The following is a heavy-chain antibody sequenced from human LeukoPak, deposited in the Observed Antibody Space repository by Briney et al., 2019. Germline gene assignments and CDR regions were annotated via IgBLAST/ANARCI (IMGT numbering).Heavy chain of an antibody. CDR2: ISSSSSYI. Sequence: GGSLRLSCAASGFSVSSQYMSWVRQAPGKGLEWVSSISSSSSYIYYADSVKGRFTISRDNAKDSLYLQMNSLRAEDTAVYYCARAPLYRETGPWGQGTLVTVSS. D-gene: IGHD3-9*01. CDR3: ARAPLYRETGP. V-gene: IGHV3-21*01. CDR1: GFSVSSQY. J-gene: IGHJ5*02.